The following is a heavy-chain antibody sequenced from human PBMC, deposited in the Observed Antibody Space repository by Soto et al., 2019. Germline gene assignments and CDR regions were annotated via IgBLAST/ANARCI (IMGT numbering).Heavy chain of an antibody. V-gene: IGHV4-30-2*01. D-gene: IGHD2-2*01. CDR2: IFYTGST. J-gene: IGHJ5*02. CDR1: GGSVNSATYS. Sequence: PSETLSLTCTVSGGSVNSATYSWTWIRQPPGKGLEWIGYIFYTGSTFYNPSLQSRVTFSVDGSKNQFSLELTSVTAADTAVYYCAGRHCDQSSCNWFAPWGPGTLVTVSS. CDR3: AGRHCDQSSCNWFAP.